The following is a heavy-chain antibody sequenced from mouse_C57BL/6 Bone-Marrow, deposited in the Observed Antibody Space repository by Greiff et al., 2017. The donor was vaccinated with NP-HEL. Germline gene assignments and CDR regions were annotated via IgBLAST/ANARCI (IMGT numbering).Heavy chain of an antibody. CDR3: ARGALAAYAMDY. Sequence: VQLQQSGPVLVKPGASVKMSCKASGYTFTDYYMNWVKQSHGKSLEWIGVINPYNGGTSSNQKFKGKATLPVDKSSSTAYMALNSLTSEDSAVYYCARGALAAYAMDYWGQGTSVTVAS. V-gene: IGHV1-19*01. CDR1: GYTFTDYY. J-gene: IGHJ4*01. CDR2: INPYNGGT.